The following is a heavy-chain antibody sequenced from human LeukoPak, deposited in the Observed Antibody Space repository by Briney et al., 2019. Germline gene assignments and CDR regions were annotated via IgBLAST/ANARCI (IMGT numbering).Heavy chain of an antibody. CDR3: AGVSGGLRSAPIDY. CDR1: GGSISSYY. D-gene: IGHD3-16*01. J-gene: IGHJ4*02. V-gene: IGHV4-4*07. Sequence: PSETLSLTCTVSGGSISSYYWSWIRQPAGKGLEWIGRIYTSGSTNYNPSLKSRVTMSVDTSKNQFSLKLSSVTAADTAVYYCAGVSGGLRSAPIDYWGQGTLVTVSS. CDR2: IYTSGST.